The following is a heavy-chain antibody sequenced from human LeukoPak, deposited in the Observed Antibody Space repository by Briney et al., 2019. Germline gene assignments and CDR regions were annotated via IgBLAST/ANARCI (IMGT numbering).Heavy chain of an antibody. V-gene: IGHV4-4*07. Sequence: PSETLSLTCSVSGGSISSYSWGWIRRPAGKGLEWMGRIQTSGATNYDPALNNRVTMSLDTSKNQLSLEVSSMTAADTAVYYCARAPPDWDCSNNICYTWYFDLWGRGTLVTVSS. CDR1: GGSISSYS. CDR2: IQTSGAT. D-gene: IGHD2-2*02. J-gene: IGHJ2*01. CDR3: ARAPPDWDCSNNICYTWYFDL.